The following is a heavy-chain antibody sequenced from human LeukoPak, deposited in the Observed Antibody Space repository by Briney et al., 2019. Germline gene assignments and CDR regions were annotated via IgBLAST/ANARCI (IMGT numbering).Heavy chain of an antibody. Sequence: ASVKVSCKASGGTFSSYAISWVRQAPGQGLEWMGWINPNSGGTNYAQKFQGRVTMTRDTSISTAYMELSRLRSDDTAVYYCARGPRITIFGEVNWGQGTLVTVSS. CDR2: INPNSGGT. V-gene: IGHV1-2*02. D-gene: IGHD3-3*01. CDR3: ARGPRITIFGEVN. J-gene: IGHJ4*02. CDR1: GGTFSSYA.